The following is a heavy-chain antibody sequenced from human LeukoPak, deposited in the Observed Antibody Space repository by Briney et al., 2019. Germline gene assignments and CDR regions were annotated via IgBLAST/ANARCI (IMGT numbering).Heavy chain of an antibody. Sequence: PGRSLRLSCAASGFTFSSYGMHWVRQAPGKGLEWVAVISYDGSNKYYADSVKGRFTISRDNSKNTLYLQMNSLRAEDTAVYYCAKDDIRPYYYDSSGYYLTHWGQGTLVTVSS. CDR3: AKDDIRPYYYDSSGYYLTH. CDR1: GFTFSSYG. J-gene: IGHJ4*02. V-gene: IGHV3-30*18. CDR2: ISYDGSNK. D-gene: IGHD3-22*01.